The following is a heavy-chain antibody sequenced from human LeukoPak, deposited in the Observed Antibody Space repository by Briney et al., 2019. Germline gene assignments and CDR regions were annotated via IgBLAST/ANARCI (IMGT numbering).Heavy chain of an antibody. J-gene: IGHJ4*02. CDR1: GGSFSGYY. CDR2: INHSGST. V-gene: IGHV4-34*01. D-gene: IGHD1-26*01. CDR3: ARGRAGDRTYY. Sequence: SETLSLTCAVYGGSFSGYYWSWIRQPPGKGLEWMGEINHSGSTNYNPSLKSRVTISVDTSKNQFSLKLCSVTAADTAVYYCARGRAGDRTYYWGQGTLVTVSS.